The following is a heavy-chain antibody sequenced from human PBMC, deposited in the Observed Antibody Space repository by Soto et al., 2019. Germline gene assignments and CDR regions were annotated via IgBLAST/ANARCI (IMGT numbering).Heavy chain of an antibody. D-gene: IGHD6-19*01. V-gene: IGHV6-1*01. Sequence: PSRTLSLTCAISGDSVSSNNAAWKWSRQSPSRGLEWLGRTYYRFKWYTANAVSVESRLTINPDTSKNQFSLQLNSVTPADPAVNYCAMGVAAPTGGNDYGMDVWGQGTTVTVSS. CDR2: TYYRFKWYT. CDR3: AMGVAAPTGGNDYGMDV. CDR1: GDSVSSNNAA. J-gene: IGHJ6*02.